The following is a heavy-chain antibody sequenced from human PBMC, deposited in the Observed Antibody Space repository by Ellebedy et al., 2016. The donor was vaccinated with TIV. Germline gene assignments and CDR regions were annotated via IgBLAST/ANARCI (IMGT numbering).Heavy chain of an antibody. CDR3: ARDLDSGSYFDY. Sequence: PGGSLRLSCAASGFTFSSYGMHRVRQAPGKGLEWVAVIWYDGSNKYYADSVKGRFTISRDNSKNTLYLQMNSLRAEDTAVYYCARDLDSGSYFDYWGQGTLVTVSS. V-gene: IGHV3-33*01. J-gene: IGHJ4*02. CDR1: GFTFSSYG. D-gene: IGHD1-26*01. CDR2: IWYDGSNK.